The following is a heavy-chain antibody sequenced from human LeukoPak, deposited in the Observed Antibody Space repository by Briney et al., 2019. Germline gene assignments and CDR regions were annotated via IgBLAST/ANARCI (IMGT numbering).Heavy chain of an antibody. J-gene: IGHJ4*02. CDR1: GFTFTSYA. V-gene: IGHV3-23*01. Sequence: GGSLRLSCATSGFTFTSYAMSWVRQTPGKGLEWVSGISGSGGSTYYADSVKGRFTISRDNSKNTLYLQVNSLRAEDTAVYYCAKDRTVIVTFSDYWGQGTLVTVSS. CDR2: ISGSGGST. D-gene: IGHD5-18*01. CDR3: AKDRTVIVTFSDY.